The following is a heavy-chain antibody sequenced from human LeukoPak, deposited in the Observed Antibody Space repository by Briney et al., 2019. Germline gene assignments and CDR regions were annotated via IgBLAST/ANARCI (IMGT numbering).Heavy chain of an antibody. Sequence: ASVKVSCKASGYSFTSYGFTWVRRAPGQGLEWMGWVSAYDGSTNYTQKIRGRVTMTTDASKNTVYMELRSLRFDDTAVYYCARGGRDGMDVWGQGTTVTVSS. CDR1: GYSFTSYG. CDR2: VSAYDGST. CDR3: ARGGRDGMDV. J-gene: IGHJ6*02. D-gene: IGHD3-10*01. V-gene: IGHV1-18*01.